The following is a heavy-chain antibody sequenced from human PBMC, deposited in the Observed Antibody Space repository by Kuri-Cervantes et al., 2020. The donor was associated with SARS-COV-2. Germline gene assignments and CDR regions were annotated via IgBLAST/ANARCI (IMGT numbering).Heavy chain of an antibody. CDR3: ARDGVSLKGYYYYMDV. J-gene: IGHJ6*03. CDR1: GFTFSGSA. D-gene: IGHD5-24*01. Sequence: GESLKISCAASGFTFSGSAMHWVRQASGKGLEWVGRIRSKANSYATAYAASVKGRFTISRDDSKNTAYLQMNSLRAEDTAVYYCARDGVSLKGYYYYMDVWGKGTTVTVSS. CDR2: IRSKANSYAT. V-gene: IGHV3-73*01.